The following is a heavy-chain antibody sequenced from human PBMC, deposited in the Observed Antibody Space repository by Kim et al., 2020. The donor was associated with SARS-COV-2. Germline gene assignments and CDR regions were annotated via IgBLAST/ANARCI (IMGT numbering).Heavy chain of an antibody. D-gene: IGHD3-10*01. Sequence: GGSLRLSCAASGFTFSSYWMSWVRQAPGKGLEWVANIKQDGSEKYYVDSVKGRFTISRDNAKNSLYLQMNSLRAEDTAVYYCARQGEYHPFHGSGSRNWFDPWGQGTLVTVSS. V-gene: IGHV3-7*05. J-gene: IGHJ5*02. CDR1: GFTFSSYW. CDR3: ARQGEYHPFHGSGSRNWFDP. CDR2: IKQDGSEK.